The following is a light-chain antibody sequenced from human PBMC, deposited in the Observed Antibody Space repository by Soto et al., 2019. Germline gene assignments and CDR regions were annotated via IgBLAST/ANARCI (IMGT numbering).Light chain of an antibody. J-gene: IGKJ2*01. CDR1: QSVSSSY. V-gene: IGKV3-20*01. Sequence: EIVLTQSPGTLSLSPGERATLSCRASQSVSSSYLAWYQHKPGQAPRLLIYGASSRATGIPDRFSGSGSGTDFNLTISRLEPEDCAVYYCQQYGSSPHTFGQGTKLEI. CDR3: QQYGSSPHT. CDR2: GAS.